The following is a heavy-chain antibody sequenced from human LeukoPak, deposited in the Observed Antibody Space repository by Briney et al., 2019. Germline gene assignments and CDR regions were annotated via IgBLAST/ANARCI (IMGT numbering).Heavy chain of an antibody. J-gene: IGHJ4*02. CDR2: ISYDGNRK. CDR1: GFTFSSYV. V-gene: IGHV3-30-3*01. Sequence: GRPLRLSCAASGFTFSSYVMHWVRQAPGKGLEWVAVISYDGNRKYYADSVKGRFTISRDNSKNTLYLQMNSLRAEDTAVYYCARDPPEGAIGAFESWGQGTLVTVSS. CDR3: ARDPPEGAIGAFES. D-gene: IGHD3-16*01.